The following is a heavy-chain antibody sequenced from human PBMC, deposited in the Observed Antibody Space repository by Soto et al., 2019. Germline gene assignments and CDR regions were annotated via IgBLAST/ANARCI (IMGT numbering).Heavy chain of an antibody. CDR3: ASFSNRFLEWEVPDYYMDV. CDR2: MNPNSGNT. J-gene: IGHJ6*03. Sequence: ASVKVSCKASGYTFTSYDINWVRQATGQGLEWMGWMNPNSGNTGYAQKFQGRVTMTRNTSISTAYMELSSLRSEDTAVYYCASFSNRFLEWEVPDYYMDVWGKGTTVPVSS. D-gene: IGHD3-3*01. V-gene: IGHV1-8*01. CDR1: GYTFTSYD.